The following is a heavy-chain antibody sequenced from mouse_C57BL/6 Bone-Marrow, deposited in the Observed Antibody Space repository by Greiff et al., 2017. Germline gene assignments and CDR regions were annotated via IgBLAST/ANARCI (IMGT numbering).Heavy chain of an antibody. CDR2: ISSGSSTI. V-gene: IGHV5-17*01. CDR1: GFSISDYG. Sequence: EVQRVESGGGLVKPGGSLKLSCAASGFSISDYGMHWVRQAPEKGLEWVAYISSGSSTIYYADTVKGRFTISRDNAKNTLFLQMTSLRSEDTAMYYCTIQTGDFDYWGQGTTLTVSS. J-gene: IGHJ2*01. CDR3: TIQTGDFDY. D-gene: IGHD4-1*01.